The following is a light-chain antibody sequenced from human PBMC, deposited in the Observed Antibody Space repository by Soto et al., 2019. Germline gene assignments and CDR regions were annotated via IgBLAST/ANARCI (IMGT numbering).Light chain of an antibody. CDR3: SSHGGANNFYL. Sequence: QSALTQPPSASGSPGQSVAISCTGTSSDIGAYNYVSWYQQHPGKVPKLIIYEVTNRPSGVPDRFSASKSGNTASLTVSGLQAEDEADYYCSSHGGANNFYLFGTGTKV. CDR1: SSDIGAYNY. CDR2: EVT. J-gene: IGLJ1*01. V-gene: IGLV2-8*01.